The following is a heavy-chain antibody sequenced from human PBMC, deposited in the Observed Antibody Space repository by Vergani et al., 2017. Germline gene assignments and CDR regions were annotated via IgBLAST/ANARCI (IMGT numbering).Heavy chain of an antibody. D-gene: IGHD4-23*01. J-gene: IGHJ3*01. V-gene: IGHV4-61*02. CDR3: ARDDKQLRPRAFDL. Sequence: QVQLQESGPGLVKPSQTLSLTCTVSGASIHNDFYYWHWIRQPAGKGLEWIGHIYVRGITHYNSSLQSRVSMPGDTSENQFSLTLTSVTAADTAVYYCARDDKQLRPRAFDLWVQGTMVTVSS. CDR2: IYVRGIT. CDR1: GASIHNDFYY.